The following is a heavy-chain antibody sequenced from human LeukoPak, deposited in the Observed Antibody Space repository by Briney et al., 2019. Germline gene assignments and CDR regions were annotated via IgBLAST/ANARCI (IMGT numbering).Heavy chain of an antibody. J-gene: IGHJ5*02. V-gene: IGHV1-2*02. CDR2: INPNSGGT. Sequence: ASVKVSCKASGYTFTGYYMHWVRQAPGQGLEWMGWINPNSGGTNYAQEFQGRVTMTRDTSISTAYMELSRLRSDDTAVYYYARGRACTSCPVNGWFDPWGQGTLVTVSS. D-gene: IGHD2-2*01. CDR1: GYTFTGYY. CDR3: ARGRACTSCPVNGWFDP.